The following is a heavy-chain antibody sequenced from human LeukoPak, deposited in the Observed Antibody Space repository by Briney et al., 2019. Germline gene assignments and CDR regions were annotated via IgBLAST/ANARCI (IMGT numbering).Heavy chain of an antibody. CDR3: AELGITMIGGV. D-gene: IGHD3-10*02. J-gene: IGHJ6*04. V-gene: IGHV3-48*04. CDR2: ISSSGSTI. Sequence: GGSLRLSCAASGFTFSSYWMNWVRQAPGEGLEWVSCISSSGSTIYYADSVKGRFTISRDNAKNSLYLQMNSLRAEDTAVYYCAELGITMIGGVWGKGTTVTISS. CDR1: GFTFSSYW.